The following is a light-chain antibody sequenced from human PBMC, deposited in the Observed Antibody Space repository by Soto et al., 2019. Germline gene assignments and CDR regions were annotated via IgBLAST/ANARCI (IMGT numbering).Light chain of an antibody. V-gene: IGLV1-51*01. J-gene: IGLJ1*01. CDR1: SFNIGNNN. Sequence: QSVLTQPPSVSAAPGQKVTISCSGSSFNIGNNNVSWYQQLPGTAPRLLIYDNNKRPSGTPDRLSGSKSGTSATLGITGLQTGDEADYYCGTWDNSLSAFVFGTGTKVTVL. CDR3: GTWDNSLSAFV. CDR2: DNN.